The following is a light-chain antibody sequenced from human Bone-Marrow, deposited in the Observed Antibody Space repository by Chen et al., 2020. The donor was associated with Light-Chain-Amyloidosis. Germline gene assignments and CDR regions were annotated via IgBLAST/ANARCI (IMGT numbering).Light chain of an antibody. Sequence: DIQMTQSPSTLSASVGDRVTITCRASQSISSWLAWYQQKPGKAPKLLIYKASSLESGVPSRFSGSGSGTEFTLTISSLQPDDFATYYCQQYNIYSSWTCGQGTKVEIK. J-gene: IGKJ1*01. V-gene: IGKV1-5*03. CDR1: QSISSW. CDR3: QQYNIYSSWT. CDR2: KAS.